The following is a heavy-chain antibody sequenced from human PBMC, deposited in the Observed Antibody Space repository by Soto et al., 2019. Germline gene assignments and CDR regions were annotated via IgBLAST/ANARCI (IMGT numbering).Heavy chain of an antibody. CDR1: GFTFSNYG. CDR2: ILNDGGDQ. Sequence: QVQLVESGGGVVQPGRSLRLSCAASGFTFSNYGMHWVRQAPGKGLEWLAVILNDGGDQNYGDSVKGRFTISRDNSKNTLYLQINSLKVEDTAVYYCSDDDDSRDNGLDMWGQGTMVTVSS. D-gene: IGHD3-22*01. CDR3: SDDDDSRDNGLDM. V-gene: IGHV3-33*03. J-gene: IGHJ3*02.